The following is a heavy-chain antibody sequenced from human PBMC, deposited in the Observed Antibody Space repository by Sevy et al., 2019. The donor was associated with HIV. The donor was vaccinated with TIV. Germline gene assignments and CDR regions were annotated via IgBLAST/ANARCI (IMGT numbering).Heavy chain of an antibody. CDR1: GFTFSSYA. J-gene: IGHJ6*02. Sequence: GGSLRLSCAASGFTFSSYAMSWVRQAPGKGLEWVSAISGSGGSTYYADSVKGRFTISRDNSKNTLYLQMNSLRAEDTAVYYCAKGTGGYSFCHYYYYYGMDVWGQGTTVTVSS. V-gene: IGHV3-23*01. CDR2: ISGSGGST. CDR3: AKGTGGYSFCHYYYYYGMDV. D-gene: IGHD5-18*01.